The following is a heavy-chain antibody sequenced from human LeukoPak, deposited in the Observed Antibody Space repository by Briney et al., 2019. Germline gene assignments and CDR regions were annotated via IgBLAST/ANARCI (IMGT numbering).Heavy chain of an antibody. Sequence: PSETLSLTCAVSGGSISSSYWWTWVRQPPGKGLEWIGEIYHGGGTNYNPSLKSRVTISVDKSKNQFSLNLRSVTAADTAVYYCARDRCGGDCPLDYWGQGTLVTVSS. V-gene: IGHV4-4*02. CDR3: ARDRCGGDCPLDY. CDR1: GGSISSSYW. J-gene: IGHJ4*02. D-gene: IGHD2-21*02. CDR2: IYHGGGT.